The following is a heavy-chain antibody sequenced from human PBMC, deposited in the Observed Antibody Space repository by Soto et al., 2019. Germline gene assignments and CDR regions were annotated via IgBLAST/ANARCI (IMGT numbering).Heavy chain of an antibody. V-gene: IGHV4-39*01. CDR2: IYYSGNT. J-gene: IGHJ6*02. CDR1: GRSITSSSYY. CDR3: ARGGYSYDYYYYYGMDV. Sequence: SDTLSLTCTVSGRSITSSSYYCGRIHQPPGKGLEWLGSIYYSGNTYYTPSLKSRVTISVDTSKNQFSLKLSSVTAADTAVYYCARGGYSYDYYYYYGMDVWGQGTTVT. D-gene: IGHD5-18*01.